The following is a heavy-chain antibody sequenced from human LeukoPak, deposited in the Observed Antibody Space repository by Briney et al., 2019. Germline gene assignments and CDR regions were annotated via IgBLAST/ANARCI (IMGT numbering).Heavy chain of an antibody. CDR2: TIPIFGTA. D-gene: IGHD3-3*01. J-gene: IGHJ3*02. Sequence: SVKVSCKASGGTFSSYAISWVRQAPGQGLEWMGGTIPIFGTANYAQKFQGRVTITADESTSTAYMELSSLRSEDTAVYYCARGRFLEWLLSGAFDIWGQGTMVTVSS. CDR3: ARGRFLEWLLSGAFDI. CDR1: GGTFSSYA. V-gene: IGHV1-69*13.